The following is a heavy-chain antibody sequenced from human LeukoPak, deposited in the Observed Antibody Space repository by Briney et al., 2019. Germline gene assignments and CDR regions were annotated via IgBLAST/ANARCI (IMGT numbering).Heavy chain of an antibody. D-gene: IGHD3-9*01. CDR3: ARSYYDILTASDV. CDR2: ISGSGGST. Sequence: GGSLRLSCAASGFIVSSSYMSWVRQAPGKGLEWVSAISGSGGSTYYADSVKGRFTISRDNSKNTLYLQMNSLRAEDTAVYYCARSYYDILTASDVWGQGTTVTVSS. CDR1: GFIVSSSY. V-gene: IGHV3-23*01. J-gene: IGHJ6*02.